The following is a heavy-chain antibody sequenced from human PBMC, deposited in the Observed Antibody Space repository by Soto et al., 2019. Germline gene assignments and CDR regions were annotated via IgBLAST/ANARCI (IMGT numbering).Heavy chain of an antibody. Sequence: GGSLRLSCAASGFSFSLRYMSWIRQAPGRGLEWVSYINSDGSSTSYADSVKGRFTISRDNAKNTLYLQMNSLRAEDTAVYYCARDLIVATNIWGQGTMVTVSS. CDR1: GFSFSLRY. V-gene: IGHV3-74*01. CDR3: ARDLIVATNI. J-gene: IGHJ3*02. CDR2: INSDGSST. D-gene: IGHD2-21*01.